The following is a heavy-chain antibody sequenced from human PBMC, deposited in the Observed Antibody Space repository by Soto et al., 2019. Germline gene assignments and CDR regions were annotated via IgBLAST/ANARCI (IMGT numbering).Heavy chain of an antibody. V-gene: IGHV3-7*01. CDR1: GFTFSSYW. CDR2: IKQDGSEK. D-gene: IGHD2-2*01. Sequence: GGSLRLSCAASGFTFSSYWMSWVRQAPGKGLEWVANIKQDGSEKYYVDSVKGRFTISRDNAKNSLYLQMNSLRAEDTAVYYCARIVVPAATMGYYFDYWGQGTLVTVSS. CDR3: ARIVVPAATMGYYFDY. J-gene: IGHJ4*02.